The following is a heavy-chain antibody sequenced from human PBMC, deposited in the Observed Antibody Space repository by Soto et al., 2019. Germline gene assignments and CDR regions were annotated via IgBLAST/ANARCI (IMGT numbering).Heavy chain of an antibody. V-gene: IGHV4-30-4*08. J-gene: IGHJ4*01. Sequence: QVQLQESGPGLVKPSQTLSLTCAVSGGSIRSGDYYWSWIRQPPGGGLEFIGYIYYSGSTYYSPSLRSRVTISVDVSRNHFSLKVDSVTAADTAIYYCARDPRSSGALDYWGHGTLVTVSS. D-gene: IGHD3-10*01. CDR2: IYYSGST. CDR1: GGSIRSGDYY. CDR3: ARDPRSSGALDY.